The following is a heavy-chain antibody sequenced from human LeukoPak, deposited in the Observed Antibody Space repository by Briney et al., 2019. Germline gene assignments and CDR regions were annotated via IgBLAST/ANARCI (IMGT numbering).Heavy chain of an antibody. V-gene: IGHV1-2*04. J-gene: IGHJ4*02. D-gene: IGHD6-6*01. CDR3: ARGAPTLVSGFDY. CDR2: INPNSGGT. Sequence: GASVKVPCKASGYTFTGYYMHWVRQAPGQGLEWMGWINPNSGGTNYAQKFQGWVTMTRDTSISTAYMELSRLRSDDTAVYYCARGAPTLVSGFDYWGQGTLVTVSS. CDR1: GYTFTGYY.